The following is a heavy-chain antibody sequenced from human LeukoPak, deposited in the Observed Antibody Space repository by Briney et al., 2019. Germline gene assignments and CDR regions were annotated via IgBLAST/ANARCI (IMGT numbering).Heavy chain of an antibody. Sequence: GASVKVSCKASGYTFTGYNMHWVRQAPGQGLEWVGWINPYSGGTNYAQKFQGRVTMTRDTSISTAYMELSTLRSDDTAVYYCARGRAGSSWYYFDYWGQGTLVTVSS. CDR2: INPYSGGT. D-gene: IGHD6-13*01. CDR3: ARGRAGSSWYYFDY. V-gene: IGHV1-2*02. CDR1: GYTFTGYN. J-gene: IGHJ4*02.